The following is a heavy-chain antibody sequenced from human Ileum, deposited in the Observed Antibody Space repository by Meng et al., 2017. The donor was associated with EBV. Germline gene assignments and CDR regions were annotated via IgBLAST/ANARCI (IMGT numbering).Heavy chain of an antibody. V-gene: IGHV4-61*03. Sequence: PQGSGPGLVKPSGPLSLTCSVSGGSVSSNDYHCSWIRQPPGKGLEWIGCMYDSENAKYNPSLNSRVTISIDTTRNHFVLKLTSVTAADTAVYYCAYYFVGRGGPGSWGQGTLVTVSS. D-gene: IGHD3-9*01. CDR2: MYDSENA. J-gene: IGHJ5*02. CDR3: AYYFVGRGGPGS. CDR1: GGSVSSNDYH.